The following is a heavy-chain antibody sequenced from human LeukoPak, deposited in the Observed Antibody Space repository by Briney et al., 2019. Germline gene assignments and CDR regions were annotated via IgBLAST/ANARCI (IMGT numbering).Heavy chain of an antibody. CDR2: IYISGST. J-gene: IGHJ5*02. Sequence: SETLSLTCTASGGSISSYYWSWIRQPAGKGLEWIGRIYISGSTNYNPSLKSRVTMSVDTSKNQFSLKLSSVTAADTAVYYCAKFTGGYGTPRDWFDPWGQGTLVTVSS. CDR3: AKFTGGYGTPRDWFDP. CDR1: GGSISSYY. D-gene: IGHD2-2*03. V-gene: IGHV4-4*07.